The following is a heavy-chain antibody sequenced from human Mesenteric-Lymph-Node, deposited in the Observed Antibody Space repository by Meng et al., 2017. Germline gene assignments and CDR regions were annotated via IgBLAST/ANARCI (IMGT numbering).Heavy chain of an antibody. Sequence: QVQLQQSGPGLVKPSQAPSLSGSISGDIVSCNRAAWPWIRQSASIGLEWLGRTYYRSKWYHEYAVSVKSRITISPDTPKNQFSLQLNSMTPEDTAVYYCARGINGGCGDWGQGTLVTVSS. V-gene: IGHV6-1*01. CDR1: GDIVSCNRAA. J-gene: IGHJ4*02. CDR3: ARGINGGCGD. CDR2: TYYRSKWYH. D-gene: IGHD4-23*01.